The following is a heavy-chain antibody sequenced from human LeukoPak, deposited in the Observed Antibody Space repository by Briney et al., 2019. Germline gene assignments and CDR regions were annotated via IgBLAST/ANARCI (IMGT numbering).Heavy chain of an antibody. J-gene: IGHJ4*02. D-gene: IGHD3-10*01. CDR1: GITFSRAG. Sequence: GGSLRLSCAASGITFSRAGMHWVRQAPGKGLEWVAFIWYDGNKITYADSVKGRFAISRDNSKDTVYLQMNSLRAEDTAVYYCAKDRGGHDFDYWGQGILVTVSS. CDR2: IWYDGNKI. CDR3: AKDRGGHDFDY. V-gene: IGHV3-30*02.